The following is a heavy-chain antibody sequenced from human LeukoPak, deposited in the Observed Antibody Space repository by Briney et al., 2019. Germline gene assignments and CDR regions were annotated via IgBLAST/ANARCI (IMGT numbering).Heavy chain of an antibody. J-gene: IGHJ4*02. D-gene: IGHD1-1*01. CDR2: IYYSGST. V-gene: IGHV4-61*01. CDR1: GGSVSSGSYY. CDR3: ARAAAGTTGYYFDY. Sequence: SETLSPTCTVSGGSVSSGSYYWRWSRQPPGRGVEWNGYIYYSGSTNYNPALKSRVTISVDTSKDQFSLKLSSVTAADTAVYYCARAAAGTTGYYFDYWGQGTLVTVSS.